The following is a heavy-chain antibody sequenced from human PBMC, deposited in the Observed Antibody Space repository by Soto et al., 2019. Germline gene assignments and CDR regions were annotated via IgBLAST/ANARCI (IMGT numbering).Heavy chain of an antibody. CDR2: ISAYNGNT. J-gene: IGHJ5*02. V-gene: IGHV1-18*04. CDR1: GYTFTSYG. CDR3: ARGGGSRYWGSSFGGGGNWFDP. D-gene: IGHD6-6*01. Sequence: GASVKVSCKASGYTFTSYGINWVRQAPGQGLEWMGWISAYNGNTNYAQKLQGRVTMTTDTSTSTAYMELRSLRSDDTAVYYCARGGGSRYWGSSFGGGGNWFDPWGQGTLVTVSS.